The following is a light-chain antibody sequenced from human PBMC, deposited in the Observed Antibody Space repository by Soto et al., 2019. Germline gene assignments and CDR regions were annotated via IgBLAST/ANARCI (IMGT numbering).Light chain of an antibody. V-gene: IGKV1-5*01. CDR2: AAS. Sequence: QMTQSPSTLSASIGDRVTITCRASQSVDSRLAWYQQKPGKAPKLLIYAASTLESGVPSRFSGSGSGTEFTLTISSLHPDDFATYYCQQYNSYPWTCGQGNKGDIK. CDR3: QQYNSYPWT. J-gene: IGKJ1*01. CDR1: QSVDSR.